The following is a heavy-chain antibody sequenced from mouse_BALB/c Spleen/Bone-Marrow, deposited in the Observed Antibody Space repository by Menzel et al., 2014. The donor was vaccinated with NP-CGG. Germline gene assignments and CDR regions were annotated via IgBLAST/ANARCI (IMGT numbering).Heavy chain of an antibody. J-gene: IGHJ2*01. D-gene: IGHD3-3*01. CDR2: INPYNEGS. V-gene: IGHV1-14*01. CDR1: GYTFTRYV. Sequence: EVKLQESGPELVKPGASVKMSCKASGYTFTRYVIHWVRQKPGQGLDWIGYINPYNEGSKYNEKFKGEATLTSDKSSHTAYMELSSLTSDDSAVYYCARERDSGDYFDYWGQGTTLTVSS. CDR3: ARERDSGDYFDY.